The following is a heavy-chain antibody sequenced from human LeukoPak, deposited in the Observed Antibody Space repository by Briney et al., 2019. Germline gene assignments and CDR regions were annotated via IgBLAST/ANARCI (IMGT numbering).Heavy chain of an antibody. CDR3: AKTRQIGYGSGSYGPLIYFDY. Sequence: GGSLRLSCVASGFTFSGHAMSWVRQAPGKGLEWVSSISASGGSTYYADSVKGRFTISRDNSKNTVSLQMNSLRAEDTAIYYCAKTRQIGYGSGSYGPLIYFDYWGQGTLATVSS. J-gene: IGHJ4*02. V-gene: IGHV3-23*01. CDR2: ISASGGST. D-gene: IGHD3-10*01. CDR1: GFTFSGHA.